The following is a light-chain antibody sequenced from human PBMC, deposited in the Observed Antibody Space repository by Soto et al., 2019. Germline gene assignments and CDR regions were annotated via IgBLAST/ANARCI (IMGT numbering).Light chain of an antibody. Sequence: EIALTQSPGTLSLSPGERATLSCRASQSVSSSFLAWHQQKPGQAPRLLIYGASNRATGIPDRFSGRGSGTDFTLTISRLEPEEFAMYYCQHRSNWPTFGQGTRLEIK. CDR1: QSVSSSF. J-gene: IGKJ5*01. CDR3: QHRSNWPT. CDR2: GAS. V-gene: IGKV3D-20*02.